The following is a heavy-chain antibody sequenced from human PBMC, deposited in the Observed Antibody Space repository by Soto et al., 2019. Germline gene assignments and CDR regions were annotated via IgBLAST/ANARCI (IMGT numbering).Heavy chain of an antibody. D-gene: IGHD2-2*01. V-gene: IGHV1-69*02. CDR2: IIPILGIA. CDR3: ARGPGTNIVVVPAAKGWFDP. Sequence: GASVKVSCKASGGTFSSYTISWVRQAPGQGLEWMGRIIPILGIANYAQKFQGRVTITADKSTSTAYMELSSLRSEDTAVYYCARGPGTNIVVVPAAKGWFDPWGQGTLVTVSS. CDR1: GGTFSSYT. J-gene: IGHJ5*02.